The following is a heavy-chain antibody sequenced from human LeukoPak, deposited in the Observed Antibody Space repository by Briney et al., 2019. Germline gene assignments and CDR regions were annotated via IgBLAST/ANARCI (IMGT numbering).Heavy chain of an antibody. V-gene: IGHV3-15*01. CDR3: TTAPPPLNYYDSSGYYGY. Sequence: GGSLRLSCAAFGFTFSNARMSWVRRAPGKGLEWVGRIKSKTDGGTTDYAAPVKGRFTISRDDSKNTLYLQMNSLKTKDTAVYYCTTAPPPLNYYDSSGYYGYGAQEPLVPVSS. J-gene: IGHJ4*02. CDR2: IKSKTDGGTT. CDR1: GFTFSNAR. D-gene: IGHD3-22*01.